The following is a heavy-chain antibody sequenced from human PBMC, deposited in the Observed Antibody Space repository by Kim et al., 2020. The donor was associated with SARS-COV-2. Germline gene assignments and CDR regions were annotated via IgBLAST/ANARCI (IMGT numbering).Heavy chain of an antibody. CDR3: AKDNSGDYSGEEDY. Sequence: GGSLRLSCAASGFTFSSYAMSWVRQAPGKGLEWVSAISGSGGSTYYADSVKGRFTISRDNSKNTLYLQMNSLRAEDTAVYYCAKDNSGDYSGEEDYWGQGTLGTVSS. V-gene: IGHV3-23*01. CDR1: GFTFSSYA. D-gene: IGHD4-4*01. J-gene: IGHJ4*02. CDR2: ISGSGGST.